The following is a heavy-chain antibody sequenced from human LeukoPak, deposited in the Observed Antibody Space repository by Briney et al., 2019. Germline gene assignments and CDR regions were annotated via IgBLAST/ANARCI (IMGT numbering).Heavy chain of an antibody. CDR1: GFTLSTYW. V-gene: IGHV3-74*01. CDR2: INSDGSST. Sequence: SGGSLRLSCAASGFTLSTYWMHWVRQAPGKGLVWVSRINSDGSSTSYADSVKGRFTISRDNAKNTLYVQMNSLRAEDTAVYYCARGPSGGRYYVGDYWGQGTLVTVSS. D-gene: IGHD1-26*01. CDR3: ARGPSGGRYYVGDY. J-gene: IGHJ4*02.